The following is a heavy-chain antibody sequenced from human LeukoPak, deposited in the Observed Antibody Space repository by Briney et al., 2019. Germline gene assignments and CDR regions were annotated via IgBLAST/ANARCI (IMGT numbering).Heavy chain of an antibody. J-gene: IGHJ4*02. D-gene: IGHD3-22*01. CDR2: INHSGST. CDR1: GGSVSNF. CDR3: ARHGHYASPFDY. Sequence: SETLSLTCTVSGGSVSNFWSWIRQPPGKGLEWIGEINHSGSTNYNPSLKSRVTISVDTSKNQFSLKLSSVTAADTAVYYCARHGHYASPFDYWGQGTLVTVSS. V-gene: IGHV4-34*01.